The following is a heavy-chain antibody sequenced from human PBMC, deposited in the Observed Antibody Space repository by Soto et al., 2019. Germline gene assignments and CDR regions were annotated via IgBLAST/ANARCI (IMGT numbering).Heavy chain of an antibody. CDR3: AREQWLVQGY. CDR2: ISYDGSNK. V-gene: IGHV3-30-3*01. J-gene: IGHJ4*02. CDR1: GVTFSSYA. D-gene: IGHD6-19*01. Sequence: QVQLVESGGGVVQPGRSLRLSCAASGVTFSSYAMHWVRQAPGKGLEWVAGISYDGSNKYYADYVKGRFTISRDNSKNSLYLKMNSLRAEATDVYYCAREQWLVQGYWGQGTLVTVSS.